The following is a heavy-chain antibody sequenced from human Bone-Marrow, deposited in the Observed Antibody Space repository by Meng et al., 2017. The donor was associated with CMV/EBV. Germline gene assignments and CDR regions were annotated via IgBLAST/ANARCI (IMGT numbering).Heavy chain of an antibody. Sequence: GESLKISCAASGFTFSDYYMSWIRQAPGKGLEWVSYISSSGSTIYYADSVKGRFTIYRDNAKNSLYLQMNSLRAEDTAVYYCASYYDYVWGSYRLFRHWGQGTLVAVSS. J-gene: IGHJ1*01. CDR2: ISSSGSTI. D-gene: IGHD3-16*02. CDR3: ASYYDYVWGSYRLFRH. V-gene: IGHV3-11*04. CDR1: GFTFSDYY.